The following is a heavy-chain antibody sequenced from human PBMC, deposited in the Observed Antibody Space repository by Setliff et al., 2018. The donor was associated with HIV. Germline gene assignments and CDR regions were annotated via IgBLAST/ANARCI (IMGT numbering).Heavy chain of an antibody. V-gene: IGHV4-59*11. CDR3: VRDRETVSSSGVAVPYLDY. CDR2: TFHSWSI. Sequence: SETLSLTCTVSGGSISGHYWRWIRQSPGKGLEYLAFTFHSWSIEYNPSLNSRVIMSVDTSKNQVYLPLTSVTAADPAVYYRVRDRETVSSSGVAVPYLDYWGQGTQVTVSA. D-gene: IGHD3-3*01. J-gene: IGHJ4*02. CDR1: GGSISGHY.